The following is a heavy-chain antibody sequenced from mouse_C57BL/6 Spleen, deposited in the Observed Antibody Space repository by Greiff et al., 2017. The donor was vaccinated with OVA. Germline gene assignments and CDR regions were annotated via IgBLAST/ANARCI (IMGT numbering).Heavy chain of an antibody. CDR3: ARAFITTVVATPYYAMDY. D-gene: IGHD1-1*01. CDR2: ISSGSSTI. J-gene: IGHJ4*01. CDR1: GFTFSDYG. V-gene: IGHV5-17*01. Sequence: EVMLVESGGGLVKPGGSLKLSCAASGFTFSDYGMHWVRQAPEKGLEWVAYISSGSSTIYYADTVKGRFTISRDNAKNTLFLQMTSLRSEDTAMYYCARAFITTVVATPYYAMDYWGQGTSVTVSS.